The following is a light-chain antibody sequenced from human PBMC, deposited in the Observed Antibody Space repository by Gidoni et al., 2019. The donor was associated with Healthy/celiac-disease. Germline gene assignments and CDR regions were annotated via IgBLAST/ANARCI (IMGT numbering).Light chain of an antibody. J-gene: IGKJ2*01. Sequence: DIQMTQSPSSLSAPVGDRVTITCQASQDISNYLNWYQQKPGKAPKLLIYDASNLETGVPSRFSGSGSGTDFTFTISSLQPEDIATYYCQQYDNLLLYTFGQGTKLEIK. CDR3: QQYDNLLLYT. CDR2: DAS. V-gene: IGKV1-33*01. CDR1: QDISNY.